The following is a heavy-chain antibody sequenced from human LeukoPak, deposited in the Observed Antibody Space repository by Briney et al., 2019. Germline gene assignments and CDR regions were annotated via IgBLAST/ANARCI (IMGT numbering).Heavy chain of an antibody. CDR1: GFTFRTYE. D-gene: IGHD4-17*01. CDR3: ARDRDYGDYRPVSFDY. V-gene: IGHV3-48*03. Sequence: PGGSLRLSCVASGFTFRTYEMNWVRQALGGGLEWVSFISGGSGTAYYADSVKGRFTISRDNAKSSLYLQMDSLRVEDTAVYYCARDRDYGDYRPVSFDYWGRGTLVTVSS. CDR2: ISGGSGTA. J-gene: IGHJ4*02.